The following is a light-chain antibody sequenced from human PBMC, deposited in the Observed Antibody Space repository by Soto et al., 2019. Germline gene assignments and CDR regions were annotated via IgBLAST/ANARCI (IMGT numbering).Light chain of an antibody. CDR2: AAS. CDR3: QKYNSAPLT. V-gene: IGKV1-27*01. J-gene: IGKJ4*01. Sequence: DIQMTQSPSTLSGSVGDRVTITCRASQTISSWLAWYQQKPGKAPKLLIYAASTLHSGVPSRFSGSGSGTDFTLTSSSLQPEDVATYYCQKYNSAPLTFGGGTKVDI. CDR1: QTISSW.